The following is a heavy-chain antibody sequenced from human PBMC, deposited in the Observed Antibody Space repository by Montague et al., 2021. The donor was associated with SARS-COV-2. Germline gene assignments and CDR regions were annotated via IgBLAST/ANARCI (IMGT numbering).Heavy chain of an antibody. Sequence: TLSLTCTVSGVSISYGSYFWTWIRQPAGKGLEWIGRIHTSGSTNYXPSLKSRVAISIDTSKDQFSLELSSVTAADTAVYYCASSHCGGDCYSGQGTLVTVSS. D-gene: IGHD2-21*02. J-gene: IGHJ4*02. CDR2: IHTSGST. CDR3: ASSHCGGDCY. CDR1: GVSISYGSYF. V-gene: IGHV4-61*02.